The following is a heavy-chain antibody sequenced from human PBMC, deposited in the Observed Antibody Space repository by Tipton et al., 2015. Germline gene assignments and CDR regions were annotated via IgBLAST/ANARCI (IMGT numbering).Heavy chain of an antibody. V-gene: IGHV4-59*01. Sequence: TLSLTCSVSSDSINKYYWSWIRQPPGKELQWIGYIQYSGGTNYNPSLESRVSMSVDTSKTQFSLEMSSVIAADTAVYYCARARGRHGGLFDSWGQGILVTVSS. D-gene: IGHD4-23*01. J-gene: IGHJ4*02. CDR3: ARARGRHGGLFDS. CDR1: SDSINKYY. CDR2: IQYSGGT.